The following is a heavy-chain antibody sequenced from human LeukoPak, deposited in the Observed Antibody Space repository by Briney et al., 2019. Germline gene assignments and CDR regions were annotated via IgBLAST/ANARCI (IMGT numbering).Heavy chain of an antibody. Sequence: GGTLRLSCAASGFTFSNYGMGWVRQTPGKGLDWVSAISASGDSTYYADSVKGRFTISRDNSKNTLYLQMNSLRAEDTAVYYCAKFALRYCSGGSCHPFDYWGQGTLVTVSS. CDR1: GFTFSNYG. CDR2: ISASGDST. D-gene: IGHD2-15*01. V-gene: IGHV3-23*01. J-gene: IGHJ4*02. CDR3: AKFALRYCSGGSCHPFDY.